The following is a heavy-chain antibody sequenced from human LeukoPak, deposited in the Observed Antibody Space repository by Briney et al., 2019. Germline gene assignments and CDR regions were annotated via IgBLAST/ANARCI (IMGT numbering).Heavy chain of an antibody. Sequence: GESLKISCKGSGYSFTSYWISWVRQMPGKGLEWMGRIDPSDSYTNYSPSFQGHVTISADKSISTAYLQWSSLKASDTAMYYCARLERGRRSMYYFDYWSQGTLVTVSS. V-gene: IGHV5-10-1*01. D-gene: IGHD2/OR15-2a*01. CDR2: IDPSDSYT. J-gene: IGHJ4*02. CDR1: GYSFTSYW. CDR3: ARLERGRRSMYYFDY.